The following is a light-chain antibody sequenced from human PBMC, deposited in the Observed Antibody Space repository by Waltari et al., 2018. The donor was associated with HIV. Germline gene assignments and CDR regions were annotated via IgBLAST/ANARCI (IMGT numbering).Light chain of an antibody. CDR3: AAWDDSLNEV. CDR1: SCNIGSNT. J-gene: IGLJ2*01. CDR2: SNN. Sequence: QSVLTQPPSASGTPGQRVTISCSGSSCNIGSNTVNWYQQLPGTAPKLLIYSNNQRPSGVPDRCAGSKAGTSASLAISGLQSEDEADYYCAAWDDSLNEVFGGGTKLTVL. V-gene: IGLV1-44*01.